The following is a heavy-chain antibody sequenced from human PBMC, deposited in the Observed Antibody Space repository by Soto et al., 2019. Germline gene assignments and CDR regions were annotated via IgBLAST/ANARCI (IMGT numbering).Heavy chain of an antibody. CDR2: MNPNSGNT. D-gene: IGHD6-13*01. Sequence: QVQLVQSGAEVKKPGASVKVSCKASGYTFTSYDINCVRQATGQGLEWMGWMNPNSGNTGYAQKFQGRVTMTRNTSISTAYMELSSLRSEDTAVYYCARVLIGQQLAEADYWGQGTLVTVSS. J-gene: IGHJ4*02. CDR3: ARVLIGQQLAEADY. V-gene: IGHV1-8*01. CDR1: GYTFTSYD.